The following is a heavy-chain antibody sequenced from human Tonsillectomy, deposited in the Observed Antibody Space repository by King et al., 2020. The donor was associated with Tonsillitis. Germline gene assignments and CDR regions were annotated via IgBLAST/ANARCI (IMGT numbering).Heavy chain of an antibody. CDR1: RGSFSGYY. J-gene: IGHJ3*02. CDR2: INHSGST. CDR3: ARCXXXXXXXXXAAXDX. V-gene: IGHV4-34*01. Sequence: VQLPQWGAGLLKPSETLSLTCAVYRGSFSGYYWTWIRQPPGKXLEWIGEINHSGSTNYNXSLXXRVTLSXXTSKNQFSXTLSSVTAADTAVSSCARCXXXXXXXXXAAXDXWXXXXVVTVSS.